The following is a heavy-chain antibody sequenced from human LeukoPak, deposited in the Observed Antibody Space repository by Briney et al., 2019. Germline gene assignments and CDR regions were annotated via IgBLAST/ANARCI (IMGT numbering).Heavy chain of an antibody. Sequence: GGSLRLSCAASGFTFSSYEMNWVRQAPGKGLEWVSYISSSGSTIYYADPVKGRFTISRDNAKNSLYLQMNSLRAEDTAVYYCAREGGYSYGLDYWGQGTLVTVSS. J-gene: IGHJ4*02. CDR2: ISSSGSTI. V-gene: IGHV3-48*03. CDR1: GFTFSSYE. D-gene: IGHD5-18*01. CDR3: AREGGYSYGLDY.